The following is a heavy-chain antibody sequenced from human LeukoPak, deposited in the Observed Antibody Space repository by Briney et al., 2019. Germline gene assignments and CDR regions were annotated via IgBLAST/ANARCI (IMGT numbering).Heavy chain of an antibody. CDR3: VREGEAATTGDY. CDR1: GYTFNSYG. D-gene: IGHD1-14*01. CDR2: ISAYSGHT. Sequence: ASVKVSCKASGYTFNSYGISWVRQAPGQGLEWVGWISAYSGHTNYAQRVQGRLTMTTDRSTSTAYMELRDLRSDDTAVYYCVREGEAATTGDYWGQGTLVTVSS. V-gene: IGHV1-18*01. J-gene: IGHJ4*02.